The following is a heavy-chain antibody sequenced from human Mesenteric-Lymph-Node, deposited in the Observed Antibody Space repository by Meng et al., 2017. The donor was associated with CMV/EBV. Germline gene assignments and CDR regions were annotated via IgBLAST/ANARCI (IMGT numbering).Heavy chain of an antibody. CDR1: GYSISSGHY. D-gene: IGHD3-10*01. Sequence: SETLSLTCTVSGYSISSGHYWGWIWQPPGKGLEWIGSISHSGSTFSNPSLQSQVTISVDTSKNQFTLKVYSVTAADTAVYYCARGGGVLNYYYYGMDVWGQGTTVTVSS. CDR3: ARGGGVLNYYYYGMDV. V-gene: IGHV4-38-2*02. J-gene: IGHJ6*02. CDR2: ISHSGST.